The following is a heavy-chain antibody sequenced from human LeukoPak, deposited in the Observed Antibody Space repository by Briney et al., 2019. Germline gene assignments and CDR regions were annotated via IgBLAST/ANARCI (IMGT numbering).Heavy chain of an antibody. D-gene: IGHD1-26*01. V-gene: IGHV4-4*02. CDR3: SRESGAFCPFGY. J-gene: IGHJ4*02. CDR2: ISLTGET. CDR1: GGSITTTNW. Sequence: SGTLSLTCAVSGGSITTTNWWSWVRHPPGQGLQWIGEISLTGETNYNPSLNGRVTMSLDKSRNQLSLKLTSVTAADTAIYYCSRESGAFCPFGYWGQGTLVIVPP.